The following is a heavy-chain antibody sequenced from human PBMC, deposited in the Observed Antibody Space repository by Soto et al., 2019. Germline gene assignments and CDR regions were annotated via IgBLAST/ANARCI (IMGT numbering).Heavy chain of an antibody. J-gene: IGHJ6*02. D-gene: IGHD3-10*02. Sequence: ASVKVSCKASGGTFSSYTISWVRQAPGQGLEWMGGIIPIFGIANYAQKFQGRVTITADESTSTAYMELSSLRSEDTAVYYCASVPSRYYYYGMDVWGQGTTVTVSS. CDR3: ASVPSRYYYYGMDV. V-gene: IGHV1-69*13. CDR2: IIPIFGIA. CDR1: GGTFSSYT.